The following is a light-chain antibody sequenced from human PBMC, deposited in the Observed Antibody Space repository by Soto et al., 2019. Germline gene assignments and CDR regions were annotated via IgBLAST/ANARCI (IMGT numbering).Light chain of an antibody. CDR2: YDD. CDR1: SSNIGNNA. CDR3: AAWDDSLNGYV. V-gene: IGLV1-36*01. J-gene: IGLJ1*01. Sequence: QSVLTQPPSVSEAPRQRVTISCSGSSSNIGNNAVNWYQQLPGKAPKLLIYYDDLLPSGVSDRFSGSNSGTSASLAISGLQSEDEADYYCAAWDDSLNGYVFGTGTKVTVL.